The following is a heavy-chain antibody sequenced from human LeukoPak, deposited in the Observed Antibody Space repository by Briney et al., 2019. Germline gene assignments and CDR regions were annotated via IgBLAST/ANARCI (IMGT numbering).Heavy chain of an antibody. D-gene: IGHD6-13*01. CDR3: ARDGPAAGGVGWFDP. V-gene: IGHV3-21*01. CDR2: ISSSSSYI. Sequence: GSLRLSCAASGFTFSSYSMNWVRQAPGKGLEWVSSISSSSSYIYYADSVKGRFTISRDNAKNSLYLQMNSLRAEDTAVYYCARDGPAAGGVGWFDPWGQGTLVTVSS. CDR1: GFTFSSYS. J-gene: IGHJ5*02.